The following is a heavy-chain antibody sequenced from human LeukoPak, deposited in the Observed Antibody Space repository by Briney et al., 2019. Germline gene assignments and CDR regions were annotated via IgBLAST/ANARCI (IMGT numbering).Heavy chain of an antibody. V-gene: IGHV3-21*01. Sequence: PGGSLRLSCAASGFTFSSYSMNWVRQAPGKGLEWVSSISSSSSYIYYADSVKGRFTISRDNAKNSLYLQMNSLRAEDTAVYYCARDASGSYFPVYFDYWGQGTLVTVSS. D-gene: IGHD1-26*01. J-gene: IGHJ4*02. CDR1: GFTFSSYS. CDR2: ISSSSSYI. CDR3: ARDASGSYFPVYFDY.